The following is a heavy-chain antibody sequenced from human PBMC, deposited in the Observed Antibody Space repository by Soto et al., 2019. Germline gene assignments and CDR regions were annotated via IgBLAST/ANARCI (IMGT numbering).Heavy chain of an antibody. CDR2: IYRGGTT. J-gene: IGHJ3*02. CDR3: ARATEWNALDI. V-gene: IGHV3-53*02. Sequence: DVQLVETGGGLIQPGGSLRLSCAASGFSVSGDYMNWVRQGPGKGLEWGSVIYRGGTTYYADSVRGRFTISRDDSENTLFLQLNSLRAEDTAVYYCARATEWNALDIWGQGTMVTVSS. CDR1: GFSVSGDY. D-gene: IGHD3-3*01.